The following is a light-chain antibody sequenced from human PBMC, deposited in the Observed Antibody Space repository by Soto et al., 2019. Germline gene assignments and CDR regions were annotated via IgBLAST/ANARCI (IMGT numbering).Light chain of an antibody. CDR3: SSYTSTNTQV. Sequence: QSVLTQPASVSGSPGQSITISCTGTSSDVGGYKYVSWYQQHTRQAPKLIIYDVTNRPSRVSNRFSASKAGNTASLTISGLQAEDEADYYCSSYTSTNTQVFGTGTKVTVL. V-gene: IGLV2-14*01. J-gene: IGLJ1*01. CDR1: SSDVGGYKY. CDR2: DVT.